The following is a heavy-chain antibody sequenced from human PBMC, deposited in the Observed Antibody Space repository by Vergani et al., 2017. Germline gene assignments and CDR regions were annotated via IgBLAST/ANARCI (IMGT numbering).Heavy chain of an antibody. D-gene: IGHD5-24*01. CDR3: AQIXSKNGYNYDAFDI. CDR1: GFSVNSHPMR. J-gene: IGHJ3*02. CDR2: IDWDDDK. V-gene: IGHV2-70*04. Sequence: QVTLKESGPALVKPTQTLTLTCTLSGFSVNSHPMRVIWIRQPPGKALEWLARIDWDDDKFYDRSLKTRLTISKDTSKNQVVLRMTNMDPVDTAMYYCAQIXSKNGYNYDAFDIWGRGTMVIVSS.